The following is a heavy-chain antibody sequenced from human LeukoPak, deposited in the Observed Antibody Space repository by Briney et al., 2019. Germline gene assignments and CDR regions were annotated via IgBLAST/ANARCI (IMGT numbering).Heavy chain of an antibody. CDR3: ARDGQYSTSWYDFDY. V-gene: IGHV3-7*04. Sequence: GGSLRLSCAASGFTVSSNYMNWVRQAPGKGLEWVANINQDGSEKHFVGSVKGRFIISRDNAKNSLYLQMKSLRAEDTAVYYCARDGQYSTSWYDFDYWGQGTLVTVSS. J-gene: IGHJ4*02. D-gene: IGHD6-13*01. CDR2: INQDGSEK. CDR1: GFTVSSNY.